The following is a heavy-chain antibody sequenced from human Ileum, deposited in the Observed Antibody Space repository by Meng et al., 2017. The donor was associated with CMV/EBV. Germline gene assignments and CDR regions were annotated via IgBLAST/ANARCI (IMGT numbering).Heavy chain of an antibody. CDR3: ARGDSSSWYNFDS. Sequence: CKASGYIFTDYYMHWVRQAPGQGLEWMGWINPTSGGTKYAQNFQGRVSMTRDTSISTAYMEVSRLKSDDTAVYYCARGDSSSWYNFDSWGQGTLVTVSS. D-gene: IGHD6-13*01. CDR2: INPTSGGT. CDR1: GYIFTDYY. V-gene: IGHV1-2*02. J-gene: IGHJ4*02.